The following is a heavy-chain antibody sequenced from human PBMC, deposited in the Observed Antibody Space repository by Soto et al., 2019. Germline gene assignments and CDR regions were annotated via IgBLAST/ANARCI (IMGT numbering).Heavy chain of an antibody. Sequence: TSETLSLTCDVYGGSFSGYYWSWIRQPPGKGLEWIGEINHSGSTNYNPSLKSRVTISVDTSKNQFSLKLSSVTAADTAVYYCARGVHQFDYWGQGTLVTVSS. CDR2: INHSGST. V-gene: IGHV4-34*01. CDR3: ARGVHQFDY. CDR1: GGSFSGYY. D-gene: IGHD2-2*01. J-gene: IGHJ4*02.